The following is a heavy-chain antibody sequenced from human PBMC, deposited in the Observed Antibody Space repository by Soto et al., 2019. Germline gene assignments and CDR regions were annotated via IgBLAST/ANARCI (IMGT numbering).Heavy chain of an antibody. D-gene: IGHD6-19*01. CDR1: GFDFSSSG. CDR3: AKASGRISGWYGSGSGTLDY. V-gene: IGHV3-30*18. J-gene: IGHJ4*02. CDR2: ISFDGNKQ. Sequence: QVQLVESGGGVVQPGMSLRLSCAASGFDFSSSGMHWVRQIPGKGLEWVAIISFDGNKQYYSDSVKGRFTISKDNYQKTLFLQMKSLRAEDTAVYYCAKASGRISGWYGSGSGTLDYWGPGTLVTVSS.